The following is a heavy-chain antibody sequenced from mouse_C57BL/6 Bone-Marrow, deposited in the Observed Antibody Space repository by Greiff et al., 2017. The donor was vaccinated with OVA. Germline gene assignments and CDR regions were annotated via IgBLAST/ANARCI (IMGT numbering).Heavy chain of an antibody. CDR1: GFSLTSYA. Sequence: VQLQQSGPGLVAPSQSLSITCTVSGFSLTSYAISWVRQPPGKGLEWLGVIWPGGGTNYNSALKSRLSISKDNSKSQVFLKMNSLQTDDTARYYCARKGGSMDYWGQGTSVTVSS. CDR3: ARKGGSMDY. J-gene: IGHJ4*01. V-gene: IGHV2-9-1*01. CDR2: IWPGGGT.